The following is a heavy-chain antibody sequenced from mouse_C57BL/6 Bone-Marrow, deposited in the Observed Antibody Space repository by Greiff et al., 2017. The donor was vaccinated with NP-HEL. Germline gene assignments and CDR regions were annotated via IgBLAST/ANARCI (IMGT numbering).Heavy chain of an antibody. Sequence: QVQLQQSGAELVRPGASVKLSCKASGYTFTSYGISWVKQRTGQGLEWIGEIYPRSGNTYYNEKFKGKATLTADKSSSTAYMELRSLTSEDSSVYFCAKLGFYLYFDVWGTGTTVTVSS. CDR1: GYTFTSYG. D-gene: IGHD4-1*01. J-gene: IGHJ1*03. CDR2: IYPRSGNT. CDR3: AKLGFYLYFDV. V-gene: IGHV1-81*01.